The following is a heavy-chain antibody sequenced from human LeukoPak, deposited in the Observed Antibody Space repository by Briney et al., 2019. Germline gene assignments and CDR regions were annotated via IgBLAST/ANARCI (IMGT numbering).Heavy chain of an antibody. CDR3: VRRTALEQYFDY. CDR1: GFTFSNNA. V-gene: IGHV3-23*01. D-gene: IGHD1/OR15-1a*01. CDR2: ITGTTATGDPP. J-gene: IGHJ4*02. Sequence: GGSLRLSCAASGFTFSNNAMTWVRQAPGKGLECVSAITGTTATGDPPYYADSVKGRFTISRDNSKNTLYLQMNSMRADDTAVYYCVRRTALEQYFDYWGQGNLVTVSS.